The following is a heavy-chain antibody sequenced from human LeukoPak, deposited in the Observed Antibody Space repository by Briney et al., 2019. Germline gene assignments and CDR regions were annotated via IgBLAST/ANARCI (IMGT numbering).Heavy chain of an antibody. J-gene: IGHJ6*03. D-gene: IGHD5-18*01. CDR1: GFTFSSYR. V-gene: IGHV3-7*01. Sequence: SGGSLRLSCAASGFTFSSYRMSWVRQAPGKGLEWVANIKQDGSEKYYVDSVKGRFTISRDNAKNSLYLQMNSLRAEDTAVYYCARDSMVSYYYHYMDVWGKGTTVTVSS. CDR3: ARDSMVSYYYHYMDV. CDR2: IKQDGSEK.